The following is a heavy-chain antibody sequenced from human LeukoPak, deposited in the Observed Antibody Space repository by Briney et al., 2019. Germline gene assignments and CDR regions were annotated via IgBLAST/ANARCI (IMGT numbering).Heavy chain of an antibody. J-gene: IGHJ4*02. CDR3: ARKAGGSYRLDY. CDR1: GYTFTYYY. V-gene: IGHV1-46*01. CDR2: INPSGGST. Sequence: ASVTDSCKASGYTFTYYYMHWVRQAPGQGLEWMGIINPSGGSTSYAQKFQGRVTMTRETSTSTDYMAASSLSAGDTAVYYCARKAGGSYRLDYWGQETLVTVSS. D-gene: IGHD1-26*01.